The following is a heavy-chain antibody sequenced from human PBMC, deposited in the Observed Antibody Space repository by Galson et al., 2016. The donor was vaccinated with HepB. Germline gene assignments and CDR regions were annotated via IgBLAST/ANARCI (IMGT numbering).Heavy chain of an antibody. CDR1: GYTFTAYY. CDR3: TRWVPEIVPPGIGIGSSNHGMDV. D-gene: IGHD1-26*01. Sequence: SVKVSCKASGYTFTAYYMYWVRQAPGQGLEWMGRINPNSGVTKYAQKFQGRVTMTRDTSITTAYMELTGLTSDDTAVYYCTRWVPEIVPPGIGIGSSNHGMDVWGQGTTVTVSS. J-gene: IGHJ6*02. CDR2: INPNSGVT. V-gene: IGHV1-2*06.